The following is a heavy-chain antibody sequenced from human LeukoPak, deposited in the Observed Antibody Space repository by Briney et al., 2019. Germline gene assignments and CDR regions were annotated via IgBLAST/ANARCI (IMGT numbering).Heavy chain of an antibody. Sequence: GGSLRLSCAASGFTVSSNYMNWVRQAPGKGLEWVAFIRYDGSNKYYADSVKGRFTITRDNAKNSLFLQMNSLRAEDTAVYYCVRPSGKGVDYWGQGTLVTVSS. CDR2: IRYDGSNK. D-gene: IGHD1-26*01. CDR1: GFTVSSNY. CDR3: VRPSGKGVDY. J-gene: IGHJ4*02. V-gene: IGHV3-33*08.